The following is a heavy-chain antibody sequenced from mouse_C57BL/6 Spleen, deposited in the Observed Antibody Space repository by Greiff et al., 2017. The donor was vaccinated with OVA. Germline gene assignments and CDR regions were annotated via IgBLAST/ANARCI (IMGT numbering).Heavy chain of an antibody. V-gene: IGHV1-26*01. CDR2: INPNNGGT. CDR1: GYTFTDYY. Sequence: EVQLQQSGPELVKPGASVKISCKASGYTFTDYYMNWVKQSHGKSLEWIGDINPNNGGTSYNQKFKGKATLTVDKSSSTAYMELRSLTSEDSAVYYCAGSNYDAMDYWGQGTSVTVSS. D-gene: IGHD2-5*01. J-gene: IGHJ4*01. CDR3: AGSNYDAMDY.